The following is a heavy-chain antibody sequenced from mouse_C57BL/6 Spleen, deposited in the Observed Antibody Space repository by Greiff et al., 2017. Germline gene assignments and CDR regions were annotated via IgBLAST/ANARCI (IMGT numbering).Heavy chain of an antibody. CDR1: GFSLTSYG. D-gene: IGHD1-1*01. J-gene: IGHJ3*01. CDR3: ARQHYDGSSWFAY. CDR2: IWSDGST. Sequence: VKLVESGPGLVAPSQSLSITCTVSGFSLTSYGVHWVRQPPGKGLEWLVVIWSDGSTTYNSALKSRMSISKDNSKSQLFLKMKSLQTDDTAMYYCARQHYDGSSWFAYWGQGTLVTVSA. V-gene: IGHV2-6-1*01.